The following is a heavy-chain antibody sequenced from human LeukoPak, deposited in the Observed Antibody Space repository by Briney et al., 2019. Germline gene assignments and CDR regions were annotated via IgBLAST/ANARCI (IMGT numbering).Heavy chain of an antibody. Sequence: GGSLRLSCAASGFTVRRNYMSWVRQAPGKGLEWVSVIYSGGGTYYADSVKGRFTISRDNSKNTLYLQMNSLRAEDTAVYYCASTVAASYYFDYWGQGTLVTVSS. CDR3: ASTVAASYYFDY. CDR1: GFTVRRNY. CDR2: IYSGGGT. D-gene: IGHD6-13*01. V-gene: IGHV3-66*01. J-gene: IGHJ4*02.